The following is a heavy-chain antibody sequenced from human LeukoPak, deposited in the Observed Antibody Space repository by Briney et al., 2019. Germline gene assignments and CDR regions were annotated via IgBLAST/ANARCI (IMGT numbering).Heavy chain of an antibody. Sequence: GGSLRLSCAASGFTFTIYAMSWVCQSPGKGLEWVSSISDSGDRTYYADSVKGRFTISRDNSRNTLYLQVNSLRAEDTAVYYCAKSGSVPPDYWGQGTLVTVSS. J-gene: IGHJ4*02. CDR3: AKSGSVPPDY. D-gene: IGHD2-2*01. V-gene: IGHV3-23*01. CDR1: GFTFTIYA. CDR2: ISDSGDRT.